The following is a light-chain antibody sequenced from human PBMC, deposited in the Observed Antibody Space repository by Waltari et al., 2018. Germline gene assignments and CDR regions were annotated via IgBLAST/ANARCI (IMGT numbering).Light chain of an antibody. CDR1: QSISIY. CDR2: ATS. V-gene: IGKV1-39*01. Sequence: DIQMTQSPSSLSASVGDRVTLTCRASQSISIYLNWYQQKRGKAPNLLIYATSNLQTGVPSRFSGSGSGTDFTLTISSLQPEDFATYFCQQSYNTALTFGGGTKVEIK. J-gene: IGKJ4*01. CDR3: QQSYNTALT.